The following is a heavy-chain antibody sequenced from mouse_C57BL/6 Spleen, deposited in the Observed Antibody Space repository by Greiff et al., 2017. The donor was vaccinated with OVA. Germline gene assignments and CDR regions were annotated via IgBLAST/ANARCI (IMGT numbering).Heavy chain of an antibody. CDR2: IDTNSGGT. J-gene: IGHJ4*01. Sequence: QVQLQQPGAELVKPGASVKLSCKASGYTFTSYWMHWVKQRPGRGLAWIGRIDTNSGGTKYNEKFKSKATLTVDKPSSTAYMQLSSRTSEDSAVYYCASYYGYDEGGYAMDYWGQGTSVTVSS. CDR1: GYTFTSYW. V-gene: IGHV1-72*01. D-gene: IGHD2-2*01. CDR3: ASYYGYDEGGYAMDY.